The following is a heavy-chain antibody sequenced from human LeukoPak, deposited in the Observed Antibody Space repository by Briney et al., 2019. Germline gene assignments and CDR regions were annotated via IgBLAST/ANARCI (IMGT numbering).Heavy chain of an antibody. J-gene: IGHJ4*02. CDR1: GFTSTTYA. CDR3: AKTLYDSGWYYFDY. D-gene: IGHD6-19*01. CDR2: ISGSGGST. V-gene: IGHV3-23*01. Sequence: GGSLRLSCAASGFTSTTYAMTWVRQAPGRGLEWVSGISGSGGSTYYADSVKGRFTISRDNSKNTLYLQMNSLRAEDTALYYCAKTLYDSGWYYFDYWGQGTLVTVSS.